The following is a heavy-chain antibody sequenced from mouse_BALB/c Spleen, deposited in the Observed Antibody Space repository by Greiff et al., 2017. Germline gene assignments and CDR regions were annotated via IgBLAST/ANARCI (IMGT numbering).Heavy chain of an antibody. Sequence: EVKVEESGGGLVQPGGSMKLSCVASGFTFSNYWMNWVRQSPEKGLEWVAEIRLKSNNYATHYAESVKGRFTISRDDSKSSVYLQMNNLRAEDTGIYYCTRCGYYDAMDYWGQGTSVTVSS. V-gene: IGHV6-6*02. CDR3: TRCGYYDAMDY. D-gene: IGHD2-2*01. CDR2: IRLKSNNYAT. CDR1: GFTFSNYW. J-gene: IGHJ4*01.